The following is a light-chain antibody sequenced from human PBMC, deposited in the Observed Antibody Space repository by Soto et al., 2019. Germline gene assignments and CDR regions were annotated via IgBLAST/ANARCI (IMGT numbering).Light chain of an antibody. J-gene: IGKJ1*01. CDR3: QQYNSYWT. V-gene: IGKV1-5*01. CDR1: QSISSW. CDR2: DAS. Sequence: DIQMTQSPSTLSASVGDRVTITCLASQSISSWLAWYQQKPGKAPKLLIYDASSLESGVPSRFSGSGYGTEFTLTISSLQPDEFSTYYCQQYNSYWTFGQGTKVEIK.